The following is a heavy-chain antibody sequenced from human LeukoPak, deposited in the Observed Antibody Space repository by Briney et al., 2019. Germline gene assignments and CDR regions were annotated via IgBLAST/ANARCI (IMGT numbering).Heavy chain of an antibody. CDR2: IRSGGNT. CDR1: GLSVSSNS. V-gene: IGHV3-53*01. J-gene: IGHJ4*02. CDR3: VRGYGGFGD. Sequence: GGSLRLSCAASGLSVSSNSMSWVRQAPGKGLEWVSIIRSGGNTYYADSVKGRFTISRDNSKNTLYLQLSSLRVEDTAVYYCVRGYGGFGDWGQGTLVTVSA. D-gene: IGHD1-26*01.